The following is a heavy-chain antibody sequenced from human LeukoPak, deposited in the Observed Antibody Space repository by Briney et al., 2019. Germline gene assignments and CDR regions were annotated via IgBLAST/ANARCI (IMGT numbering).Heavy chain of an antibody. CDR3: ARRSGLLWFGERGYYFDY. CDR2: IYYSGIT. V-gene: IGHV4-39*07. Sequence: SETLSLTCTVSGGSIRSSSFYWGGIRHPPGKGLEWIGSIYYSGITYYNPSLKSRVTTSVDTSKNQFSLKLSSVTAADTAVYYCARRSGLLWFGERGYYFDYWGQGTLVTVSS. J-gene: IGHJ4*02. CDR1: GGSIRSSSFY. D-gene: IGHD3-10*01.